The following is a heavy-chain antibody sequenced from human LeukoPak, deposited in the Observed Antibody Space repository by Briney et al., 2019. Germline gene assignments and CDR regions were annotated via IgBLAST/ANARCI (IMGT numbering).Heavy chain of an antibody. Sequence: ASVKVSCKASGGTFSSYAISWVRQAPGQGLEWMGRIIPILGIANYAQKFQGRVTITADKSTSTAYMELSSLRSEDTAVYYCAREKMVRGDLDYWGQGTLVTVSS. V-gene: IGHV1-69*04. D-gene: IGHD3-10*01. CDR1: GGTFSSYA. J-gene: IGHJ4*02. CDR3: AREKMVRGDLDY. CDR2: IIPILGIA.